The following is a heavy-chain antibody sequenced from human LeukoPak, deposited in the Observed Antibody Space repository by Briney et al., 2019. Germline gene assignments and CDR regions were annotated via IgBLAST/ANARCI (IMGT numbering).Heavy chain of an antibody. J-gene: IGHJ4*02. CDR1: GFTVSSIY. Sequence: GGSLRLSCVASGFTVSSIYMSWVRQAPGKGLEWVSVIYTAGNTYYADSVKGRFTISRDNSKNTLYLQMNNLRVEDTAVYYCAGGGYRGSFHFGYWGQGTLVNGSS. CDR2: IYTAGNT. D-gene: IGHD1-26*01. CDR3: AGGGYRGSFHFGY. V-gene: IGHV3-66*01.